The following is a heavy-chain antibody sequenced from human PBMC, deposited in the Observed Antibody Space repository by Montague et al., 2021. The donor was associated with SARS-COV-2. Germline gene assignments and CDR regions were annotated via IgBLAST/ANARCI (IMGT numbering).Heavy chain of an antibody. CDR1: GGSISSSSYY. Sequence: SETLSLTCTVSGGSISSSSYYWGWIRQPPGKGLEWIGSIYHSGSTYYNPSLKSRVTISVDTSKNQFSLKLSSVTAADTAVYYCARDLDSFYGMDVWGQGTTVTVSS. V-gene: IGHV4-39*07. CDR2: IYHSGST. J-gene: IGHJ6*02. CDR3: ARDLDSFYGMDV.